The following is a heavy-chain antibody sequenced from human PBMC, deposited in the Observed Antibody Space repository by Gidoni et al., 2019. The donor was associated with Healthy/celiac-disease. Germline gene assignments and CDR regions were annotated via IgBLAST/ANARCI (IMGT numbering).Heavy chain of an antibody. J-gene: IGHJ4*02. V-gene: IGHV3-48*02. CDR2: IGSSSSTI. D-gene: IGHD3-3*01. CDR1: GFTFSSYS. Sequence: ELQLVESGGGLVQPGGSLRLSCAASGFTFSSYSMNWVRQAPGKGLEWVSYIGSSSSTIYYADSVKGRFTISRDNAKNSLYLQMNSLRDEDTAVYYCATERITIFGVVPYYFDYWGQGTLVTVSS. CDR3: ATERITIFGVVPYYFDY.